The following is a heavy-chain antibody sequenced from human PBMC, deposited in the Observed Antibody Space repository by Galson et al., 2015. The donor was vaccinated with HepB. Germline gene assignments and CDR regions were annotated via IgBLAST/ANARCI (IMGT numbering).Heavy chain of an antibody. J-gene: IGHJ4*02. CDR1: GYNSINNG. CDR3: AAGSRDNAYIFGFNY. Sequence: SVKVSCKASGYNSINNGISWVRQAPGQGLEWMGWISGYSGDTDYAQKFQGRVTMTTDTSTNTAFMELRSLRADDTAVYFCAAGSRDNAYIFGFNYWGQGTLVTVSS. D-gene: IGHD3-3*02. V-gene: IGHV1-18*01. CDR2: ISGYSGDT.